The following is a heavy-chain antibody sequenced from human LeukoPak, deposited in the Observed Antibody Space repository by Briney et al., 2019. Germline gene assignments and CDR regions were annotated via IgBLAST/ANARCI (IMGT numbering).Heavy chain of an antibody. V-gene: IGHV1-69*05. CDR3: ARAVDYYYYGMDV. CDR2: IIPIFGTA. J-gene: IGHJ6*02. CDR1: GGTFSSYA. Sequence: SVKVSCKASGGTFSSYAISWVRQAPGQGLEWMGGIIPIFGTANYAQKLQGRVTMTTDTSTSTAYMELRSLRSDDTAVYYCARAVDYYYYGMDVWGQGTTVTVSS. D-gene: IGHD2-2*01.